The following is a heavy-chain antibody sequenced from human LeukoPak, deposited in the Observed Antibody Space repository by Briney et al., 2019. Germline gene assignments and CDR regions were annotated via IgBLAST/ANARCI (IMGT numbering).Heavy chain of an antibody. CDR2: ISYDGSNK. CDR3: ARDGDTAMVDAFDI. J-gene: IGHJ3*02. V-gene: IGHV3-30-3*01. Sequence: PGGSLRLSCAASGFTFSSYAMHWVRQAPGMGLEWVAVISYDGSNKYYADSVKGRFTISRDNSKNTLYLQMNSLRAEDTAVYYCARDGDTAMVDAFDIWGQGTMVTVSS. D-gene: IGHD5-18*01. CDR1: GFTFSSYA.